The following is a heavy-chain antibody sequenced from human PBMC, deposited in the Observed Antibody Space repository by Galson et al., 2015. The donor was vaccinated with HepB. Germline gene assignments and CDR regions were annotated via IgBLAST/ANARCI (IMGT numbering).Heavy chain of an antibody. J-gene: IGHJ6*02. D-gene: IGHD6-19*01. Sequence: CAISGDIVSSDSATWNWIRQSPSRGLEWLGRTYLRSKWYHDYAVSVKSRLTINVDTWKNQFSLQLNSVTTEDTAVYYCARAPDFKSGWPNYHVYYYGLDVWGQGTAVTVS. CDR2: TYLRSKWYH. V-gene: IGHV6-1*01. CDR3: ARAPDFKSGWPNYHVYYYGLDV. CDR1: GDIVSSDSAT.